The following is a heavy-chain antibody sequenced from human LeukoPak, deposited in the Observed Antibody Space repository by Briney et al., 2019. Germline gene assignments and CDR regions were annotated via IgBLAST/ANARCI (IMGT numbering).Heavy chain of an antibody. D-gene: IGHD2-2*01. CDR1: GGSISSGGYY. Sequence: SETLSLTRTVSGGSISSGGYYWSWIRQHPGKGLEWIGYIYYSGSTYYNPSLKSRVTISVDTSKNQFSLKLSSVTAADTAVYYCARATSGVVPAANGGGWFDPWGQGTLVTVSS. CDR2: IYYSGST. V-gene: IGHV4-31*03. CDR3: ARATSGVVPAANGGGWFDP. J-gene: IGHJ5*02.